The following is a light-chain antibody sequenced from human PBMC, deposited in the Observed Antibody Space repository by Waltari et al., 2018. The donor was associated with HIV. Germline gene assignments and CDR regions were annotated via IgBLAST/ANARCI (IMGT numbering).Light chain of an antibody. CDR3: LSYKGSSNFVV. CDR2: DVS. V-gene: IGLV2-8*01. J-gene: IGLJ2*01. Sequence: SALTPPPSASGSPGQSVTISCTGTGSDVGGYNYVSWYQQHPGQAPQLMIYDVSKRPSGVPDRFSGSKSGNTASLTVSGLQAEDEADYYCLSYKGSSNFVVFGGGTKLTVL. CDR1: GSDVGGYNY.